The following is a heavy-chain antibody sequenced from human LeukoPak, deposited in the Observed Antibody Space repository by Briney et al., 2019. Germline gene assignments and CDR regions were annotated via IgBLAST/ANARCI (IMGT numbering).Heavy chain of an antibody. V-gene: IGHV4-59*12. CDR1: GGSISSYY. J-gene: IGHJ4*02. CDR3: ARLRGY. CDR2: IYYSGST. Sequence: SETLSLTCTVSGGSISSYYWSWIRQPPGKGLEWIGYIYYSGSTNYNPSLKSRVTISVDTSKNQFSLKLSSVTAADTAVYYCARLRGYWGQGTLVTVSS.